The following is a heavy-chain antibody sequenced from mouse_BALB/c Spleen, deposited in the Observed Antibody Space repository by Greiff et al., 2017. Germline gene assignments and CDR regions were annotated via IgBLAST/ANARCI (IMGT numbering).Heavy chain of an antibody. CDR3: ARSGNSFGWFAY. V-gene: IGHV5-6-4*01. Sequence: EVKLMESGGGLVKPGGSLKLSCAASGFTFSSYTMSWVRQTPEKRLEWVATISSGGSYTYYPDSVKGRFTISRDNPKNTLFLQMTSLRSEDTAMYYCARSGNSFGWFAYWGQGTLVTVSA. D-gene: IGHD2-1*01. J-gene: IGHJ3*01. CDR1: GFTFSSYT. CDR2: ISSGGSYT.